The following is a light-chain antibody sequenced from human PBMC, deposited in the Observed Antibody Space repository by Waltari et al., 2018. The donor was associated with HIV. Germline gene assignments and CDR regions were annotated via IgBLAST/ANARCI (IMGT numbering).Light chain of an antibody. Sequence: EIVMTQSPATLSVSPGESATLSCRASESMSSNLAWYQQKPGQAPRLLIYEASTRAAGIPVRFSGSGSGTEFTLTISSLQSEDLAVYYCQQNNNWPPITFGQGTRLEIK. V-gene: IGKV3-15*01. CDR2: EAS. CDR3: QQNNNWPPIT. CDR1: ESMSSN. J-gene: IGKJ5*01.